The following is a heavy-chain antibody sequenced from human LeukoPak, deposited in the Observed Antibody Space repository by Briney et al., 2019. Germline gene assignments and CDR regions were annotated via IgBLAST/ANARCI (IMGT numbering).Heavy chain of an antibody. CDR1: GFTFGDYA. V-gene: IGHV3-49*04. CDR3: TRGAYCSSTSCYCGYFDY. CDR2: IRSKAYGGTT. J-gene: IGHJ4*02. D-gene: IGHD2-2*01. Sequence: GGSLRLSCTAPGFTFGDYAMSWVRQAPGKGLEGVGFIRSKAYGGTTEYAASVKGRFTISRDDSKSIAYLQMNSLKTEDTAVYYCTRGAYCSSTSCYCGYFDYWGQGTLVTVSS.